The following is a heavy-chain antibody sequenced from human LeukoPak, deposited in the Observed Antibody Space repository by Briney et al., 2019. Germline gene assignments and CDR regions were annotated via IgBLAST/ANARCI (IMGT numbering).Heavy chain of an antibody. CDR2: ISGNALST. CDR1: GFTFSAYA. CDR3: AKVITAATHFYYSGMDV. J-gene: IGHJ6*02. V-gene: IGHV3-23*01. D-gene: IGHD6-13*01. Sequence: GGSLRLACAASGFTFSAYAMNWVRQAPGKGLEWVSAISGNALSTYYAGSVKGRFTISRDNSKNTLYLQMNSLRAEDTAVYFCAKVITAATHFYYSGMDVWGQGTTVTVSS.